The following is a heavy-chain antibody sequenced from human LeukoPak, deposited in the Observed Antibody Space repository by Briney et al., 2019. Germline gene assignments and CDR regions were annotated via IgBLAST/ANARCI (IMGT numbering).Heavy chain of an antibody. V-gene: IGHV1-69*04. CDR1: GGTFSSYA. CDR2: IIPILGIA. Sequence: SVKVSCKAFGGTFSSYAISWVRQAPGQGLEWMGRIIPILGIANYAQKFQGRVTITADKSTSTAYMELSSLRSEDTAVYYCARNPVEDNWFDPWGQGTLVTVSS. J-gene: IGHJ5*02. CDR3: ARNPVEDNWFDP. D-gene: IGHD4-23*01.